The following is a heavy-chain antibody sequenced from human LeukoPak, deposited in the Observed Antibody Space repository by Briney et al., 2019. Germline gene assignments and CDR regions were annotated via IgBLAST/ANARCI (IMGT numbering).Heavy chain of an antibody. V-gene: IGHV4-61*02. CDR2: IYASGGT. CDR1: GGSITNLDYY. Sequence: PSQTLSLTCTVSGGSITNLDYYWTWIRQPAGKRLEWIGRIYASGGTNYNPSLKSRVTMSVDRSKNEISLHLASLTAADTALYYCAGRGSSSGTFDIWGPGTFVTVSS. J-gene: IGHJ3*02. CDR3: AGRGSSSGTFDI. D-gene: IGHD3-10*01.